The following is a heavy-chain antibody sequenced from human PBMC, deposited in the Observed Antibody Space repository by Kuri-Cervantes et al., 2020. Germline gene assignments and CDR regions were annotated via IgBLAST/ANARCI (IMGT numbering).Heavy chain of an antibody. J-gene: IGHJ5*02. V-gene: IGHV4-59*01. CDR1: GGSI. Sequence: SETLSLTCTVSGGSIWSWIRQPPGKGLEWIGYIYNSGSTNYNPSLKSRVTISVDTSKNQFSLKLNSVTAADTAVYYCARDSAVPAALYSSGWYFSGFDPWGQGTLVTVSS. D-gene: IGHD6-19*01. CDR3: ARDSAVPAALYSSGWYFSGFDP. CDR2: IYNSGST.